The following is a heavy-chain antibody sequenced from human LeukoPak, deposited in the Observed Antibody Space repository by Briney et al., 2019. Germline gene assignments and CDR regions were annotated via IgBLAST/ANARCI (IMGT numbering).Heavy chain of an antibody. CDR3: ARGPEAKIVVPTK. J-gene: IGHJ4*02. V-gene: IGHV3-48*01. D-gene: IGHD2-2*01. Sequence: GGSLRLSCTASGFTFSSYSMNWVRQAPGKGLEWVSYISSSSSTIYYADSVKGRFTISRDNAKNSLYLQMNSLRAEDTAVYYCARGPEAKIVVPTKWGQGTLVTVSS. CDR2: ISSSSSTI. CDR1: GFTFSSYS.